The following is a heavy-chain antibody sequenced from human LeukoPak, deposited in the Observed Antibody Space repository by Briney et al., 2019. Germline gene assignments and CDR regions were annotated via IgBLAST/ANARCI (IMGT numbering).Heavy chain of an antibody. J-gene: IGHJ5*02. D-gene: IGHD2-2*01. Sequence: ASVKVSCKAFGYNFGIFGISWVRQAPGQGLERMGWISANNGNTKYAQSLQGRVTMTTDTSTSTAYMELRSLRSDDTAVYYCARVGVVVPSAWFDPWGQGTLVTVSS. CDR3: ARVGVVVPSAWFDP. V-gene: IGHV1-18*01. CDR1: GYNFGIFG. CDR2: ISANNGNT.